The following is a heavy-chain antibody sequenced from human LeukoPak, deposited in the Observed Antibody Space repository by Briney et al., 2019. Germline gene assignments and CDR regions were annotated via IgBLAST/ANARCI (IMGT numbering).Heavy chain of an antibody. CDR2: ISDSGSAI. CDR3: ARKKTRGLDY. Sequence: GGSLRLSCAASGFTFSSYAMNWVRQAPGKGLEWIAYISDSGSAIYYADSVKGRLTISRDNAKNSLYLQMNSLRAEDTAIYYCARKKTRGLDYWGQGTLVTVSS. V-gene: IGHV3-48*03. D-gene: IGHD3-10*01. CDR1: GFTFSSYA. J-gene: IGHJ4*02.